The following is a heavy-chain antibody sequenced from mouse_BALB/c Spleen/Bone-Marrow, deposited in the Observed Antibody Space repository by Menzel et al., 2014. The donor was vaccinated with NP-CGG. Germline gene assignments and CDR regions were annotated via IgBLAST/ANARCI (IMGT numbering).Heavy chain of an antibody. D-gene: IGHD1-2*01. CDR3: TRERHYYGSDALDY. Sequence: EVKLVESGAELVKPGASVKLSCTASGFNVKDTYMQWVKQRPEQGLEWIGRIDPANGNTQYDPTFQGKATITTDTSSNTAYLQLSSLTSEGTAVYYCTRERHYYGSDALDYWGQGTSVTVSS. CDR1: GFNVKDTY. J-gene: IGHJ4*01. V-gene: IGHV14-3*02. CDR2: IDPANGNT.